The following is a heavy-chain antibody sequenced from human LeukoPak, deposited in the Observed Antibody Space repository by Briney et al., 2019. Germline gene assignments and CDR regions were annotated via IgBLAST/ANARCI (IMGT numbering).Heavy chain of an antibody. D-gene: IGHD3-22*01. CDR3: AKDSRGYYKPVDY. V-gene: IGHV3-23*01. CDR1: GFTFNSYA. CDR2: ISGSGSST. J-gene: IGHJ4*02. Sequence: PGGSPRPSCAASGFTFNSYAMNWVRQTPGKGLEWVSTISGSGSSTYYADSVKGRFTISRDNSENTLYLHMDNLRAEDTALYYCAKDSRGYYKPVDYWGQGTLVTVSS.